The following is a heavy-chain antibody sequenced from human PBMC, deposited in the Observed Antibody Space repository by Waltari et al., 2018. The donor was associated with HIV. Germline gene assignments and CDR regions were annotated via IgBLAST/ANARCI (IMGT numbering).Heavy chain of an antibody. V-gene: IGHV1-8*01. CDR1: GYTFTSYD. J-gene: IGHJ4*02. CDR3: ARGPYNWNHRPSIVDY. Sequence: QVQLVQSGAEVKKPGASVKVSCKASGYTFTSYDINWVRQATGQGLEWMGWMNPNSGNTGYAQKFQGRVTMTRNTSISTAYMELSSLRSEDTAVYYCARGPYNWNHRPSIVDYWGQGTLVTVSS. D-gene: IGHD1-20*01. CDR2: MNPNSGNT.